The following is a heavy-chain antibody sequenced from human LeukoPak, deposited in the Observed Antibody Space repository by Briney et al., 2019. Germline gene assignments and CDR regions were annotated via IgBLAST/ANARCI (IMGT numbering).Heavy chain of an antibody. D-gene: IGHD1-1*01. J-gene: IGHJ4*02. CDR3: AIPNTNNWPFDY. CDR2: IYYSGST. V-gene: IGHV4-39*01. Sequence: SETLSLTCSVSGGSISSSSYYWGWIRQPPGKGLEWIGSIYYSGSTFYNPSLKSRVTISVDTSKNQFSLKLSSVTAADTAVYYCAIPNTNNWPFDYWSQGTLVTVSS. CDR1: GGSISSSSYY.